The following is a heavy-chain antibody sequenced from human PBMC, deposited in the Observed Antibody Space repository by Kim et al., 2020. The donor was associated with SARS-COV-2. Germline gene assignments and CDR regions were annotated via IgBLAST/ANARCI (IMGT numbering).Heavy chain of an antibody. Sequence: YCADSVKSRFTSSRDNSKNTLYRHMSSLRGEDTAFYCCVKDRGVLVRDFDYWGQGTLVTVSS. J-gene: IGHJ4*02. D-gene: IGHD6-13*01. CDR3: VKDRGVLVRDFDY. V-gene: IGHV3-64D*06.